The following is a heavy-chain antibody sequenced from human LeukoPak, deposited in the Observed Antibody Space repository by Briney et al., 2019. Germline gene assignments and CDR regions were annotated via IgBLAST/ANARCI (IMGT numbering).Heavy chain of an antibody. J-gene: IGHJ4*02. D-gene: IGHD1-26*01. CDR1: GYTSSSYY. CDR2: INPSGGIP. V-gene: IGHV1-46*01. Sequence: GASVKVSCKASGYTSSSYYIHWVRQAPGQGLEWMGIINPSGGIPTYAQKFEGRVTMTRDTSTSTVDMKLSRLRSEDTAVYYCARYSGSYHTYFDSWGQGTLVTVSS. CDR3: ARYSGSYHTYFDS.